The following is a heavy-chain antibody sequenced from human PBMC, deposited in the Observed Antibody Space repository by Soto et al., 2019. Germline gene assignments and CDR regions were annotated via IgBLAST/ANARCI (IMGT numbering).Heavy chain of an antibody. J-gene: IGHJ6*02. V-gene: IGHV3-33*01. D-gene: IGHD3-10*01. CDR1: GFTFSSYG. CDR3: AREDTMVRGVINYYYYGMDV. Sequence: GGSLRLSCAASGFTFSSYGMHWVRQAPGKGLEWVAVILYDGSNKYYADSVKGRFTISRDNSKNTLYLQMNSLRAEDTAVYYCAREDTMVRGVINYYYYGMDVWGQGTTVTVSS. CDR2: ILYDGSNK.